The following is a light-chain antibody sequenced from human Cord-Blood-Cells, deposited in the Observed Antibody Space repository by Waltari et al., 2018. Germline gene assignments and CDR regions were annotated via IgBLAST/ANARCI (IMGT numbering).Light chain of an antibody. CDR1: SSDVGGYTY. CDR3: SSYTSSSTLV. Sequence: QSALPQPASVPGSPGPSITILCTGNSSDVGGYTYVLWYQQHPGKAPNLMIYDVSNRPSGVSNRFSVSKSGNTASLTIAGLQAEDEADYYCSSYTSSSTLVFGGGTKLTVL. CDR2: DVS. V-gene: IGLV2-14*03. J-gene: IGLJ3*02.